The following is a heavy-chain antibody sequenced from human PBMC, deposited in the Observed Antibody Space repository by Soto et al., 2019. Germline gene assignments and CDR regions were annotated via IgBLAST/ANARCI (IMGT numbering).Heavy chain of an antibody. CDR2: ISAYNGDT. CDR3: ATVTVRGVIRGFAPPLEDLNW. J-gene: IGHJ5*01. V-gene: IGHV1-18*01. D-gene: IGHD3-10*01. Sequence: SCTPSRYTFTSYYNKWVRQAPGQGLEWMGWISAYNGDTNYAQNLQGRLTMTTDTSTSTVYMELRSLRSDDTAVYYCATVTVRGVIRGFAPPLEDLNW. CDR1: RYTFTSYY.